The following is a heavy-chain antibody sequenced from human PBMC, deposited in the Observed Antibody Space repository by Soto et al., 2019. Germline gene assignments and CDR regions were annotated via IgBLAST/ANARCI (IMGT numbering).Heavy chain of an antibody. V-gene: IGHV3-74*01. CDR1: GFTFSSYW. CDR3: AREGGSSWYRNYYGMDV. CDR2: INSDGSST. Sequence: LRLSCAASGFTFSSYWMQWVRQAPGKGLVWVSRINSDGSSTSYADSVKGRFTISRDNAKNTLYLQMNSLRAEDTAVYYCAREGGSSWYRNYYGMDVWGQGTTVTVSS. J-gene: IGHJ6*02. D-gene: IGHD6-13*01.